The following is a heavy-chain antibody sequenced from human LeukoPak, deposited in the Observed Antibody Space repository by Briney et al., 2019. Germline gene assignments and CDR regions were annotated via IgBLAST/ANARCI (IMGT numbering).Heavy chain of an antibody. CDR1: GFTFSSFA. Sequence: GGSLRLSCAASGFTFSSFAINWVRQAPGKGLEWVSAISGSGGSTYYADSVKGRFTISRDNSKNTLYLQMNSLRAEDTAVYYCAKELITTLNLEPNYFDYWGQGTLVTVSS. J-gene: IGHJ4*02. CDR2: ISGSGGST. CDR3: AKELITTLNLEPNYFDY. V-gene: IGHV3-23*01. D-gene: IGHD1-1*01.